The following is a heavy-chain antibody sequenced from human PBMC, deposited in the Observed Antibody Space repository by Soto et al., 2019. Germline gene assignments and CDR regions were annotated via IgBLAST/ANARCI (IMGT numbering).Heavy chain of an antibody. J-gene: IGHJ4*02. D-gene: IGHD3-22*01. Sequence: SVKVSCKASGGTFSSYAISWVRQAPGQGLEWMGGIIPIFGTANYAQKFQGRVTITADESTSTAYMELSSLRSEDTAVYYCARVGGLSYYYDSSGYYFDYWGQGTLVTVSS. CDR3: ARVGGLSYYYDSSGYYFDY. V-gene: IGHV1-69*13. CDR1: GGTFSSYA. CDR2: IIPIFGTA.